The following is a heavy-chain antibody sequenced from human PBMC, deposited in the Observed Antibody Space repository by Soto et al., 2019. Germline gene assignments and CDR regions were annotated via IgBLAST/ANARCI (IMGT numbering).Heavy chain of an antibody. D-gene: IGHD2-21*02. CDR1: GYTFINYG. V-gene: IGHV1-18*01. CDR3: ARVYCGGDCYSFYYYGMDV. Sequence: QVQLVQSGAEVKKPGASVKVSCKASGYTFINYGISWVRQAPGQGLEWMGWISAFNGNTNYAQKLQGRVTMTTDTSTSTAYRELRSLRSDDTAVYYCARVYCGGDCYSFYYYGMDVWGQGTKVTVSS. CDR2: ISAFNGNT. J-gene: IGHJ6*02.